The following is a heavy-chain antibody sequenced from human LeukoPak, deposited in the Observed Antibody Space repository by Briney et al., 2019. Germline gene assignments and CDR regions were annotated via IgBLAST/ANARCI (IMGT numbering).Heavy chain of an antibody. D-gene: IGHD1-1*01. CDR3: TRDRSGQD. CDR2: IKTDGSEK. J-gene: IGHJ4*02. CDR1: GFTFSRYW. V-gene: IGHV3-7*05. Sequence: GGSLRLSCAASGFTFSRYWMSWVRQAPGKGLEWVANIKTDGSEKYYVDSVKGRFTISRDNAKNSLYLQMNSLRAEDTAVYYCTRDRSGQDWGQGTLVTVSS.